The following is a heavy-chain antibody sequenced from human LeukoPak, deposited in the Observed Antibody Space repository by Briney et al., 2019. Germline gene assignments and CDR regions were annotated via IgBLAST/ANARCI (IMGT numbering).Heavy chain of an antibody. CDR2: IYPGDSDT. V-gene: IGHV5-51*01. D-gene: IGHD2-15*01. CDR1: GYSFTSYR. Sequence: GESLKISCKGSGYSFTSYRIGWVRQMPGKGLEWMGIIYPGDSDTRYRPSFQGQVTISADKSISTAYLQWSSLKASDTAMYYCARQRRYCSGGSCYSLSLDVWGQGTTVTVSS. CDR3: ARQRRYCSGGSCYSLSLDV. J-gene: IGHJ6*02.